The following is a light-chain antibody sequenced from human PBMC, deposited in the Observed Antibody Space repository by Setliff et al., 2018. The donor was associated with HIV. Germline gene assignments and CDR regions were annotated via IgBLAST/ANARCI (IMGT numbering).Light chain of an antibody. Sequence: QSVLTQPASVSGSPGQSITISCTETSSDVGSYNLVSWYQQHPGKAPKLMIYEVSKRPSGVSNRFSGSKSGNTASLTVSGLQAEDEADYYCSSYTSSTPLYVFGTGTKVTVL. CDR1: SSDVGSYNL. CDR3: SSYTSSTPLYV. J-gene: IGLJ1*01. CDR2: EVS. V-gene: IGLV2-14*02.